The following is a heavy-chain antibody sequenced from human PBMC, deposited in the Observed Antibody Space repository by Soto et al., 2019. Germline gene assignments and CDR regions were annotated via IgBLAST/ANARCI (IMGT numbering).Heavy chain of an antibody. D-gene: IGHD2-15*01. J-gene: IGHJ3*02. CDR3: ARIYCSGGSCSKRAFDI. V-gene: IGHV1-8*01. Sequence: ASVKVSCKASGYTFTSYDINWVRQATGQGLEWMGWMNPNSGNTGYAQKFQGRVTMTRNTSISTAYMELSSLRSEDTAVYYCARIYCSGGSCSKRAFDIWGQGTMVTVSS. CDR1: GYTFTSYD. CDR2: MNPNSGNT.